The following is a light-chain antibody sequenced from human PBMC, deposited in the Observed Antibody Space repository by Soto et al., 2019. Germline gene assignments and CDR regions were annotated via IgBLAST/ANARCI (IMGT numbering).Light chain of an antibody. V-gene: IGLV2-14*01. J-gene: IGLJ1*01. Sequence: QSALTQPASVSGSPGQSITISCTGTSSDVGGYNYVSWYQQHPGKAPKLMIYDVRNRPSGVSNRFSGSKSVNTASLTIFGLQAEDEADYYCSSYTTISTYVFGTGTKVTVL. CDR3: SSYTTISTYV. CDR2: DVR. CDR1: SSDVGGYNY.